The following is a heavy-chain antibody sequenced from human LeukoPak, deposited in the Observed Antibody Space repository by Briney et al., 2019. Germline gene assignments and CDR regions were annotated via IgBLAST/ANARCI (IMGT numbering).Heavy chain of an antibody. CDR3: ARERRRYCCGGSCPDFDY. Sequence: GASVKVSCRTSGYTFTTYGINWVRQAPGQGLEWMGWINAGNGNTKYSQEFQGRVTITRDTSASTAYMELSSLRSEDMAVYYCARERRRYCCGGSCPDFDYWGQGTLVTVSS. D-gene: IGHD2-15*01. J-gene: IGHJ4*02. CDR2: INAGNGNT. V-gene: IGHV1-3*03. CDR1: GYTFTTYG.